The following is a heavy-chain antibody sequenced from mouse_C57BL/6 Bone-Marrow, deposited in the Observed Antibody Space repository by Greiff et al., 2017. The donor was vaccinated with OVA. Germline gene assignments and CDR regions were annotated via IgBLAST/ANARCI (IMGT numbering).Heavy chain of an antibody. CDR1: GFTIKDDY. V-gene: IGHV14-4*01. CDR3: TTEFYYAMDY. J-gene: IGHJ4*01. CDR2: IDPENGDT. Sequence: VQLQQSGAELVRPGASVKLSCTASGFTIKDDYMHWVKQRPEQGLEWIGWIDPENGDTEYASKFQGKATITADTSSNTAYLQLSSLTSEDTAVYYCTTEFYYAMDYWGQGTSVTVSS.